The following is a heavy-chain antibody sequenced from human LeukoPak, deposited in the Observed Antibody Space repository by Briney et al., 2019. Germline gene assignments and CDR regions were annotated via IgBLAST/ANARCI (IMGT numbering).Heavy chain of an antibody. V-gene: IGHV3-21*01. CDR2: ISGSSSYI. D-gene: IGHD3-3*01. CDR1: GFTFSNYN. J-gene: IGHJ3*01. Sequence: GGSLRLSCAASGFTFSNYNMNWVRRAPGKGLEWVSSISGSSSYIYYADSLKGRFTISRDNAKNSLYLQMNSLRTEDTAVYYCARESGWGLPHAFDFWGQGTMVAVSS. CDR3: ARESGWGLPHAFDF.